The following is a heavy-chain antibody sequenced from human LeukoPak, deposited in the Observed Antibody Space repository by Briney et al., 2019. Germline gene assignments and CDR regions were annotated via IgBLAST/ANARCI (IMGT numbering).Heavy chain of an antibody. CDR3: ARDLEAVAGTVGEGF. Sequence: GASVKVSCTASGYTFTSYYMHWVRQAPGQGLEWMGIINPSGGSTSYAQKFQGRVTMTRDTSTSTVYMELSSLRSEDTAVYYCARDLEAVAGTVGEGFWGQGTLVTVSS. D-gene: IGHD6-19*01. J-gene: IGHJ4*02. CDR1: GYTFTSYY. CDR2: INPSGGST. V-gene: IGHV1-46*01.